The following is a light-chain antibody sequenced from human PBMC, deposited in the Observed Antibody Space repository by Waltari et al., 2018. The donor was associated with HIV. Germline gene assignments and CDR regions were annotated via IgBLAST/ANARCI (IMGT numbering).Light chain of an antibody. CDR3: QQYGTSPFT. CDR2: GAS. CDR1: QSVSVTY. V-gene: IGKV3-20*01. Sequence: EIVLTQSPGPLSLSPGERATLPCRASQSVSVTYLAWYQQRPGQAPRLLIYGASSRATGIPDRFSGSGSGTDFTLTISRLESGDSAVYYCQQYGTSPFTFGPGT. J-gene: IGKJ3*01.